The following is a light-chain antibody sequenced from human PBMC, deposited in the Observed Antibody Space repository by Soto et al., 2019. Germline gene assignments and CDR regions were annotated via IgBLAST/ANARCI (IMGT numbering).Light chain of an antibody. J-gene: IGLJ2*01. CDR2: SNN. CDR3: ASWDDRLGDVI. V-gene: IGLV1-47*02. CDR1: SSNIGGTNY. Sequence: QSVLTQPPSASGTPGQKVFISCSGSSSNIGGTNYAYWYQQLPGAAPKLLMHSNNLRPSGVPERISGSKFGTAASLAISGLRSEDEAVYYCASWDDRLGDVIFGGGTKVTV.